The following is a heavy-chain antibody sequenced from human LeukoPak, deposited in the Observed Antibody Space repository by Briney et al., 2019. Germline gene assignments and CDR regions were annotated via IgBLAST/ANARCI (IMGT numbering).Heavy chain of an antibody. CDR3: AKATGYLL. Sequence: GGSLRLSCTASGLTFSDYAMTWVRQAPGKGLEWVSTISNSDDSTYYADSVKGRFTISRDNSENTLFLRMNSLRAEDTAVYYCAKATGYLLWGQGTLVIVSS. CDR2: ISNSDDST. V-gene: IGHV3-23*01. J-gene: IGHJ4*02. D-gene: IGHD1-14*01. CDR1: GLTFSDYA.